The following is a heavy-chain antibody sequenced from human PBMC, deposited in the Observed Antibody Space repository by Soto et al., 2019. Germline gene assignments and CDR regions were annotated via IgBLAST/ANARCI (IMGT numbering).Heavy chain of an antibody. CDR1: GGTFSSYS. J-gene: IGHJ4*02. CDR3: ARDGGRHSGGIDY. CDR2: IIPIFGTA. V-gene: IGHV1-69*01. D-gene: IGHD2-15*01. Sequence: QVQLVQSGAEVKKPGSSVTVSCKASGGTFSSYSINWVRQAPGQGLEWMGEIIPIFGTANYAQKFQGRVTITAAESTSTAYMELSSLRSEDTAVYYCARDGGRHSGGIDYWGQGTLVTVSS.